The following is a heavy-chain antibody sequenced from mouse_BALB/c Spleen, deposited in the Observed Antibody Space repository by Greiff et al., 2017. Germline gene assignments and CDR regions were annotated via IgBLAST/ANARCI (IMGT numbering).Heavy chain of an antibody. J-gene: IGHJ3*01. CDR1: GYTFTSYV. V-gene: IGHV1-14*01. Sequence: EVKLLESGPELVKPGASVKMSCKASGYTFTSYVMHWVKQKPGQGLEWIGYINPYNDGTKYNEKFKGKATLTSDKSSSTAYMELSSLTSEDSAVYYCAPVYEGYYMAWFAYGGQGTLVTVSA. CDR3: APVYEGYYMAWFAY. CDR2: INPYNDGT. D-gene: IGHD2-3*01.